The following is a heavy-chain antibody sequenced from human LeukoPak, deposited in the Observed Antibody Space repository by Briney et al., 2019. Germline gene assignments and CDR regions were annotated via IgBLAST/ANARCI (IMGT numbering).Heavy chain of an antibody. J-gene: IGHJ4*02. CDR1: GFTFSSYW. Sequence: PGGSLRLSCAAPGFTFSSYWMSWVRQAPGKGLEWVANIKQDGSEKYYVDSVKGRFTISRDNSKNTLYLQMNSLRAEDTAAYYCARDPVRGYSYGDFDYWGQGTLVTVSS. CDR3: ARDPVRGYSYGDFDY. D-gene: IGHD5-18*01. CDR2: IKQDGSEK. V-gene: IGHV3-7*01.